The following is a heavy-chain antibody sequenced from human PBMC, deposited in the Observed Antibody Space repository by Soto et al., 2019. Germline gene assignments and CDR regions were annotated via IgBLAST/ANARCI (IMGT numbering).Heavy chain of an antibody. CDR3: ARGDRGAFDL. CDR2: IHSDGSST. Sequence: EVQLVESGGGLVRPGGSLRLSCAASGFTFSYYWMHWVRQAPGKGLVWVSRIHSDGSSTTYADFVKGRFIISRDNARNTVDLQMNSVIVEDTAVYYCARGDRGAFDLWGQWTVVTVSS. J-gene: IGHJ3*01. V-gene: IGHV3-74*01. CDR1: GFTFSYYW. D-gene: IGHD1-26*01.